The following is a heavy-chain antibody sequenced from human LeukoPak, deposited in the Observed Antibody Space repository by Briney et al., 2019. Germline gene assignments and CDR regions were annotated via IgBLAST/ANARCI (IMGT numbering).Heavy chain of an antibody. D-gene: IGHD1-26*01. Sequence: ASVKVSCKASGYTFSSYGITWVRQAPGQGLEWMGWISAYNGNTNYAQKLQGRVTMTEDTSTDTAYMELSSLRSEDTAVYYCATVETVGATYFDYWGQGTLVTVSS. J-gene: IGHJ4*02. CDR1: GYTFSSYG. CDR2: ISAYNGNT. V-gene: IGHV1-18*04. CDR3: ATVETVGATYFDY.